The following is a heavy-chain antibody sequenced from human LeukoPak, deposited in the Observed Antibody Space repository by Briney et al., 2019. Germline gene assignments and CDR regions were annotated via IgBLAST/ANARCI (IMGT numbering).Heavy chain of an antibody. V-gene: IGHV4-4*09. D-gene: IGHD2-2*02. CDR2: IYTSGST. CDR3: ARLGGYCSSTSCYTGHYYYYYMDV. J-gene: IGHJ6*03. CDR1: GGSISSYY. Sequence: SESLSLTCTVSGGSISSYYWSWIRQPPGKGLEWSGYIYTSGSTNYNPSLKSRVTISVDTSKNQFSLKLSSVTAADTAVCYCARLGGYCSSTSCYTGHYYYYYMDVWGKGTTVTVSS.